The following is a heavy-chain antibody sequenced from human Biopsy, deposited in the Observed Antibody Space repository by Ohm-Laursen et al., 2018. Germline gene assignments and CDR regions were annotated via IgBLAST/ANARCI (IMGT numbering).Heavy chain of an antibody. V-gene: IGHV4-39*07. Sequence: GTLSLTCTVTGGSISRSSYYWDWIRQPPGKGLEWIGSIYYSGSTYYNPSLKSRVTISADTSKNQFSLRLTSVTAADTAVYYCARDSGILNYGNFKYYHYYGMDVWGQGTKVTVSS. J-gene: IGHJ6*02. CDR3: ARDSGILNYGNFKYYHYYGMDV. D-gene: IGHD4-11*01. CDR2: IYYSGST. CDR1: GGSISRSSYY.